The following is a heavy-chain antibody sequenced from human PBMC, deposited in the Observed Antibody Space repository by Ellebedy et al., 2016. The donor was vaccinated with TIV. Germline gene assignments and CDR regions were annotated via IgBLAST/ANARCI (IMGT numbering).Heavy chain of an antibody. V-gene: IGHV3-23*01. CDR1: GFTVSDSY. Sequence: PGGSLRLSCVASGFTVSDSYMSWVRQAPGKGLEWVSSITESGGNTYYADSVKGRFTISRDNSKDTLFLQMNSLRAEDTAIYFCARDPVGVGPAFDVWGQGTMVTVSS. D-gene: IGHD4-23*01. CDR2: ITESGGNT. CDR3: ARDPVGVGPAFDV. J-gene: IGHJ3*01.